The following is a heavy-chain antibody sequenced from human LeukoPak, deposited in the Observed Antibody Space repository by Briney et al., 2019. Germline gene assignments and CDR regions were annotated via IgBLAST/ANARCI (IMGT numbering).Heavy chain of an antibody. D-gene: IGHD6-13*01. CDR2: ISSSSSTI. V-gene: IGHV3-48*04. J-gene: IGHJ5*02. Sequence: GGSLRLSCAASGFTFSSYSMNWVRQAPGKGLEWVSYISSSSSTIYYADSVEGRFTISRDNAKNSLYLQMNSLRAEDTAVYYCARLRWQQLSRNWFDPWGQGTLVTVSS. CDR1: GFTFSSYS. CDR3: ARLRWQQLSRNWFDP.